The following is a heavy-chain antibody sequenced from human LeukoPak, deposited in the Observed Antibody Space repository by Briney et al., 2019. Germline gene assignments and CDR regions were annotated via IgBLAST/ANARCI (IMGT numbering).Heavy chain of an antibody. Sequence: SETLSLTCSVSGGSITKNGYYWGWIRQSPETGLEWIGSMHYSGSTYYNPSLNSRVTISVDTSKNQFSLKLTSATAADTAVYYCGSGWFAGPFGYWGQGALVTVSS. CDR3: GSGWFAGPFGY. V-gene: IGHV4-39*07. D-gene: IGHD6-19*01. J-gene: IGHJ4*02. CDR1: GGSITKNGYY. CDR2: MHYSGST.